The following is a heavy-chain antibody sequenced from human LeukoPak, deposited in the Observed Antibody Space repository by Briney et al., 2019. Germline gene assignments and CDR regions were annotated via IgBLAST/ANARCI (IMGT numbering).Heavy chain of an antibody. CDR1: GFTFSSYA. D-gene: IGHD3-9*01. CDR3: ARENYDIIGAFDI. CDR2: ISSNGGST. J-gene: IGHJ3*02. Sequence: GGSLRLSCAASGFTFSSYAMHWVRQAPGKGLEYVSAISSNGGSTYYANSVKGRFTISRDNSKNTLYLQMGSLRAGDMAVYYCARENYDIIGAFDIWGQGTMVTVSS. V-gene: IGHV3-64*01.